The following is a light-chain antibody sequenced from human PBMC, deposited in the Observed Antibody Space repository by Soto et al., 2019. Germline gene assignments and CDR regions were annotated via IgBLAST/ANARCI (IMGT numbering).Light chain of an antibody. CDR1: QSVSSIY. CDR2: GAS. Sequence: IVLTQSPGTLSLTPGERATLSCRASQSVSSIYLAWYQQKPGQAPRLLIYGASSRPTGIPDRFSGSGSGTDFTLTISRLEPEDFAVYYCQQYGSSALTFGGGTKVDI. V-gene: IGKV3-20*01. J-gene: IGKJ4*01. CDR3: QQYGSSALT.